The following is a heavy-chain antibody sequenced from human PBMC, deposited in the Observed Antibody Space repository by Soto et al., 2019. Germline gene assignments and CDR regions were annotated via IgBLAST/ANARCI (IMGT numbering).Heavy chain of an antibody. CDR2: IYYSGST. D-gene: IGHD3-22*01. Sequence: WETLSLTCTVSGGSISSSSYYWGWIRQPPGKGLEWIGSIYYSGSTYYNPSLKSRVTISVDTSKNQFSLKLSSVTAADTAVYYCARLGSGYSGFFDYWGQGTLVTVSS. J-gene: IGHJ4*02. V-gene: IGHV4-39*01. CDR1: GGSISSSSYY. CDR3: ARLGSGYSGFFDY.